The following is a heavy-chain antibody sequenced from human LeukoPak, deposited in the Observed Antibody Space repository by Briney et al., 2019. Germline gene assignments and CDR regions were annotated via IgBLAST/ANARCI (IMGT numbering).Heavy chain of an antibody. Sequence: GGSLGLSCAASGFIFSSYWMSWVRQAPGKGLEWVANVKEDGSVTHYVDSVKGRFTISRDNAKNSLYLQMNSLRAEDTAVYFCGYSYGYAFDIWGQGTMVTVSS. J-gene: IGHJ3*02. D-gene: IGHD5-18*01. V-gene: IGHV3-7*05. CDR1: GFIFSSYW. CDR3: GYSYGYAFDI. CDR2: VKEDGSVT.